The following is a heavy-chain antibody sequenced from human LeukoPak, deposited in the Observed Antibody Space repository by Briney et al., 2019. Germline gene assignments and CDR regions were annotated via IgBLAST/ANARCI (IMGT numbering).Heavy chain of an antibody. Sequence: TSETLSLTCTVSGGSISSYYWSWIRQPPGKGLEWIGYIYYSGSTNYNPSLKSRVTISVDKSKNQFSLKLSSVTAADTAVYYCARVCGILWPDWFDPWGQGTLVTVSS. D-gene: IGHD2-21*01. V-gene: IGHV4-59*12. CDR2: IYYSGST. CDR3: ARVCGILWPDWFDP. CDR1: GGSISSYY. J-gene: IGHJ5*02.